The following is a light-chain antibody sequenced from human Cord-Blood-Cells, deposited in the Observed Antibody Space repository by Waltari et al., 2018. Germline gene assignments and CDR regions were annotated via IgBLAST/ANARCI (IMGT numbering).Light chain of an antibody. CDR1: SSDVGGSNY. V-gene: IGLV2-11*01. J-gene: IGLJ1*01. Sequence: QSALTQPRSVSGSPGQSVTIPCTGTSSDVGGSNYVSCYQQHPGKAPKLMIYDVSKRPSGVPDRFSGSKSGNTASLTISGLQAEDEADYYCCSYAGSYTFYVFGTGTKVTVL. CDR3: CSYAGSYTFYV. CDR2: DVS.